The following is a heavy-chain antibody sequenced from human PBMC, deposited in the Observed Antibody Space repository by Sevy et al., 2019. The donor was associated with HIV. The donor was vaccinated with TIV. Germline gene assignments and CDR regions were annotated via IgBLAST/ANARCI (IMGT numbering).Heavy chain of an antibody. J-gene: IGHJ4*02. Sequence: GGSLRLSCAAFGFTFSSYWMSWVRQAPGKGLEWVANIKQDGSEKYYVDSVKGRFTISRDNAKNSLYLQMNSLRAEDTAVYYCARVCGYSYGYVDYWGQGTLVTVSS. CDR2: IKQDGSEK. CDR3: ARVCGYSYGYVDY. CDR1: GFTFSSYW. V-gene: IGHV3-7*01. D-gene: IGHD5-18*01.